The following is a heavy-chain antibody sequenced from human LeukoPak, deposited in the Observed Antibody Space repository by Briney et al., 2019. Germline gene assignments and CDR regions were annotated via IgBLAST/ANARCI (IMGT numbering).Heavy chain of an antibody. Sequence: PSETLSLTCTVSGGSISSYYWSWIRQPAGKGLEWIGRIYTSGSTNYNPSLKSRVTMSLDTSKSHFSLKLSSVTAADTAVYYCAREQRDTAMSRGLDYWGQGTLVTVSS. CDR3: AREQRDTAMSRGLDY. J-gene: IGHJ4*02. CDR2: IYTSGST. V-gene: IGHV4-4*07. CDR1: GGSISSYY. D-gene: IGHD5-18*01.